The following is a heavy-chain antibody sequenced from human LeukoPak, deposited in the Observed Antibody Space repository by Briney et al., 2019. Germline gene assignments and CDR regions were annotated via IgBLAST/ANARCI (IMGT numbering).Heavy chain of an antibody. D-gene: IGHD6-6*01. J-gene: IGHJ4*02. CDR3: AREGSSSPLHY. CDR1: GGSFSGYY. CDR2: INHSGST. Sequence: SETLSLTCAVYGGSFSGYYWSWIRQPPGKGLEWIGEINHSGSTNYNPSLKSRVPISVDTSKNQFSLKLSSVTAADTAVYYCAREGSSSPLHYWGQGTLVTVSS. V-gene: IGHV4-34*01.